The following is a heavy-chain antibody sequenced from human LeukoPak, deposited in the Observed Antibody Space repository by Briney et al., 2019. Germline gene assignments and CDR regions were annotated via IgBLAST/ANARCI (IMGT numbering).Heavy chain of an antibody. D-gene: IGHD2-2*02. V-gene: IGHV1-46*01. CDR3: ARGGDPRYCSSTSCYIGGEFDY. CDR1: GYTFPSYF. Sequence: GASVKVSCKASGYTFPSYFMHWVRQAPGQGLEWMGIINPTGGSTTYAQKFQGRVTMTTDTSTSTAYMELRGPRSDDTAVYYCARGGDPRYCSSTSCYIGGEFDYWGQGTLVTVSS. J-gene: IGHJ4*02. CDR2: INPTGGST.